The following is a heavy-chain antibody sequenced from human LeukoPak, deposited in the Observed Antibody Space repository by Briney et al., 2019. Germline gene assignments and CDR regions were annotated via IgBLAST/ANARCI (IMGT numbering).Heavy chain of an antibody. Sequence: GGSLRLSCAASGFTFSSYAMSWVRQAPGKGLEWVSAISGSGGSTYYADSVKGRFTISRDNSKNTLYLQMNSLRAEDTAVYYCARAVRDGYNNLDYWGQGTLVTVSS. V-gene: IGHV3-23*01. CDR2: ISGSGGST. D-gene: IGHD5-24*01. CDR1: GFTFSSYA. J-gene: IGHJ4*02. CDR3: ARAVRDGYNNLDY.